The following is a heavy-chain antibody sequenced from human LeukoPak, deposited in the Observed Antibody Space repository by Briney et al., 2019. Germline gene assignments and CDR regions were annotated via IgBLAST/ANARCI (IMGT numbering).Heavy chain of an antibody. Sequence: SETLSLTCTVSGASIRNYYWSWIRQPAGKGLEWIGRIAPSGNTNYNPSLKSRVTMSVDTSKNQFSLKLNSVTAADTAVYYCAKEGAASGPDFDYWGQGTLVIVSS. D-gene: IGHD6-13*01. CDR1: GASIRNYY. CDR3: AKEGAASGPDFDY. V-gene: IGHV4-4*07. J-gene: IGHJ4*02. CDR2: IAPSGNT.